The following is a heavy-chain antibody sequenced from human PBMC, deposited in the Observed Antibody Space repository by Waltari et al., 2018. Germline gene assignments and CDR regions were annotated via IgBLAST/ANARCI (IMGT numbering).Heavy chain of an antibody. CDR1: EYTFTSSY. D-gene: IGHD1-26*01. CDR3: VRALSANYYYGMDV. Sequence: QVQLVQSGAEVKKPGASVKISCKTSEYTFTSSYIHWVRQAPGQGLEWMGIIKPSGGSTIYAQKFQGRVTMTRDTSTSTVYMELSSLRSDDTAVYYCVRALSANYYYGMDVWGQGTTVTVSS. J-gene: IGHJ6*02. V-gene: IGHV1-46*01. CDR2: IKPSGGST.